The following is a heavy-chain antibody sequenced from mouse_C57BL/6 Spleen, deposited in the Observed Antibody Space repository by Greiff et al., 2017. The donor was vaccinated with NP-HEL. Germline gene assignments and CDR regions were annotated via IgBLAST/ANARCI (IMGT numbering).Heavy chain of an antibody. J-gene: IGHJ4*01. CDR1: GYTFTSYW. V-gene: IGHV1-53*01. CDR2: INPSNGGT. CDR3: ARWSFYDGYAMDY. Sequence: QVQLQQPGTELVKPGASVKLSCKASGYTFTSYWMHWVKQRPGQGLEWIGNINPSNGGTNYNEMFKSKATLTVDKSSSTAYMQLSSLTSEDSAVYYCARWSFYDGYAMDYWGQGTSVTVSS. D-gene: IGHD2-3*01.